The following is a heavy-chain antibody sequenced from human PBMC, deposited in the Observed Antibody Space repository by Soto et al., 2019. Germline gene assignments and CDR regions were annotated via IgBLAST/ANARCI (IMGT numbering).Heavy chain of an antibody. Sequence: GASVKVSCKASGYSLPSHGIGWMRQAPGQGLEWMGWITTFNGNTNYAKKFQERVTMTADTSTSTVYMELRSLRYDDTAVYFCATLPPYYFDTSGYFLEDWGQGTLVTVSS. J-gene: IGHJ4*02. V-gene: IGHV1-18*01. CDR3: ATLPPYYFDTSGYFLED. D-gene: IGHD3-22*01. CDR1: GYSLPSHG. CDR2: ITTFNGNT.